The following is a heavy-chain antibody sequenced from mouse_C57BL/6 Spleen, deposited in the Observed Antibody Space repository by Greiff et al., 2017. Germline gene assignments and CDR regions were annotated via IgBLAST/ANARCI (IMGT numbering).Heavy chain of an antibody. CDR3: ARSGKQGDYYAMDY. V-gene: IGHV1-4*01. D-gene: IGHD3-2*02. CDR1: GYTFTSYT. J-gene: IGHJ4*01. CDR2: INPSSGYT. Sequence: QVQLKESGAELARPGASVKMSCKASGYTFTSYTMHWVKQRPGQGLEWIGYINPSSGYTKYNQKFKDKATLTADKSSSTAYMQLSSLTSEDSAVYYCARSGKQGDYYAMDYWGQGTSVTVSS.